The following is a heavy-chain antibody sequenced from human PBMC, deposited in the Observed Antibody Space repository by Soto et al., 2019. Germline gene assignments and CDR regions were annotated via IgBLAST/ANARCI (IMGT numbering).Heavy chain of an antibody. CDR2: ISGAGGAT. D-gene: IGHD3-22*01. CDR3: ARDLSGSHYYDSSGYYF. CDR1: GYTFSSYA. Sequence: EVQLLESGGGLVQPGGSLRLSCAASGYTFSSYAMSWVRQAPGKGLEWVSAISGAGGATYYADSVKGRFTISRDNTKNTLYLQMNSLRAEDTAVYYCARDLSGSHYYDSSGYYFWSQGTLVTVSS. J-gene: IGHJ4*02. V-gene: IGHV3-23*01.